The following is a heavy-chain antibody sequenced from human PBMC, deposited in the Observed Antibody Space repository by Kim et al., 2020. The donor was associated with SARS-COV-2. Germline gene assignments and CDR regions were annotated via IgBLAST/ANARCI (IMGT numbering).Heavy chain of an antibody. D-gene: IGHD3-10*01. Sequence: GGSLRLSCAASGFTLSSYGMHWVRQAPGKGLEWVAVISYDGSNKYYADSVKGRFTISRDNSKNTLYLQMNSLRAEDTAVYYCAKGAYSLVRGVISWFDP. J-gene: IGHJ5*02. CDR3: AKGAYSLVRGVISWFDP. V-gene: IGHV3-30*18. CDR2: ISYDGSNK. CDR1: GFTLSSYG.